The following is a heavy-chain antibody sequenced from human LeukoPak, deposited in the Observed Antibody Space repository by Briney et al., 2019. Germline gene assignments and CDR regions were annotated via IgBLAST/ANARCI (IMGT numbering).Heavy chain of an antibody. V-gene: IGHV1-8*03. CDR1: GYTFTSYD. Sequence: ASVKVSCKASGYTFTSYDINWVRQATGQGLEWMGWMNPNSGNTGYAQKFQGRVTITRNTSISTAYMELSSLRSEDTAVYYCATYSHTPLYYYYYYMDVWGKGTTVTVSS. D-gene: IGHD2-15*01. J-gene: IGHJ6*03. CDR2: MNPNSGNT. CDR3: ATYSHTPLYYYYYYMDV.